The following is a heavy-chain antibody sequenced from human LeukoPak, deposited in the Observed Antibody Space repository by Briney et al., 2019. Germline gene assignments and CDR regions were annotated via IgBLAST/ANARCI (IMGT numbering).Heavy chain of an antibody. D-gene: IGHD3-10*01. J-gene: IGHJ4*02. Sequence: GGSLRLSCAASGFTFSDYYMSWIRQAPGKGLEWVSYISSSGSTIYYADSVKGRFTISRDNAKNSLYLQMNSLRAEDTAVYYCAVDLMWGVIRYFDYWGQGTLVTVSS. CDR2: ISSSGSTI. CDR1: GFTFSDYY. V-gene: IGHV3-11*01. CDR3: AVDLMWGVIRYFDY.